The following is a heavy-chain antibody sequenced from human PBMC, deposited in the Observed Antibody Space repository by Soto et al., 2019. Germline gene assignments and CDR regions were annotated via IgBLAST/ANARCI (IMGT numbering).Heavy chain of an antibody. J-gene: IGHJ6*02. Sequence: SETLSLTCTVSGGSISSYYWSWIRQPPGKGLERIGYIYYSGSTNYNPSLKSRVTISVDTSKNQFSLKLSSVTAADTAVYYCARSYSSSSQYYYYYYGMDVWGQGTTVTVSS. D-gene: IGHD6-6*01. CDR1: GGSISSYY. CDR2: IYYSGST. V-gene: IGHV4-59*01. CDR3: ARSYSSSSQYYYYYYGMDV.